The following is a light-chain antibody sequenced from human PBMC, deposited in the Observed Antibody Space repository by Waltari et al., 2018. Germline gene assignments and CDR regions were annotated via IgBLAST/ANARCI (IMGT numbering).Light chain of an antibody. CDR2: AAS. J-gene: IGKJ5*01. Sequence: DLQLTQSPSSLSASVGYSVPLPCRASQSISNYLIWSQQRPGTAPKLLIYAASSLQGGVPSRFNGSGYGTDFTLTITSLQPEDFATYYCQQSSSTPFTFGQGTRLEI. CDR3: QQSSSTPFT. V-gene: IGKV1-39*01. CDR1: QSISNY.